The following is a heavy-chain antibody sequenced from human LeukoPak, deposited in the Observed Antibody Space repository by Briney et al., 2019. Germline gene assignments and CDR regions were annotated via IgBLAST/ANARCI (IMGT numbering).Heavy chain of an antibody. CDR3: ARVAVRQLPLHEYFQH. D-gene: IGHD6-13*01. CDR1: GGSFSGYY. J-gene: IGHJ1*01. Sequence: PSETLSLTCAVYGGSFSGYYWSWIRQPPGKGLEWIGEINHSGSTNYNPSLKSRVTISVDTSKNQFSLKLSSVTAADTAVYYCARVAVRQLPLHEYFQHWGQGTLVTVSS. CDR2: INHSGST. V-gene: IGHV4-34*01.